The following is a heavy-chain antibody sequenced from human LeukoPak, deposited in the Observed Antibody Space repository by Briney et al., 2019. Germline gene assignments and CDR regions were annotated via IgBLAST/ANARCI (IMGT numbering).Heavy chain of an antibody. CDR2: IYHSGST. CDR1: GDSISSGYY. Sequence: PSETLSLTCDVSGDSISSGYYWGWIRQPPGKGLEWIGSIYHSGSTTCNPSLKSRVTLSADTSKNQFSLKVRSVTAADTAIYYCGRYSSGWFFDYWGQETLVTVSS. J-gene: IGHJ4*02. CDR3: GRYSSGWFFDY. D-gene: IGHD6-19*01. V-gene: IGHV4-38-2*01.